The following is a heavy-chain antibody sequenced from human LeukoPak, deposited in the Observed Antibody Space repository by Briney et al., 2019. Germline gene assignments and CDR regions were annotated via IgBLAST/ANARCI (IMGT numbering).Heavy chain of an antibody. CDR2: INHSGST. Sequence: SETLSLTCAVYGGSFSGYYWSWIRRPPGKGLEWIGEINHSGSTNYNPSLKSRVTISVDTSKNQFSLKLSSVTAADTAVYYCARHPVGSGAPHYWGQATLVTVSS. V-gene: IGHV4-34*01. D-gene: IGHD3-10*01. CDR3: ARHPVGSGAPHY. J-gene: IGHJ4*02. CDR1: GGSFSGYY.